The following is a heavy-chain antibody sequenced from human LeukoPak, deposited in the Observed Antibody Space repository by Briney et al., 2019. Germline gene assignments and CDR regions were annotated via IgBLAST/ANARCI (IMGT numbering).Heavy chain of an antibody. CDR1: GGTFSSYA. D-gene: IGHD3-3*01. J-gene: IGHJ3*02. CDR3: ASASPTSRHYDFWSGYYSPRSDAFDI. Sequence: SVKVSCKASGGTFSSYAISWVRQAPGQGLEWMGGIIPIFGTANYAQKFQGRVTITADESTSTAYMELSSLRSEDTAVYYCASASPTSRHYDFWSGYYSPRSDAFDIWGQGTMVTVSS. V-gene: IGHV1-69*13. CDR2: IIPIFGTA.